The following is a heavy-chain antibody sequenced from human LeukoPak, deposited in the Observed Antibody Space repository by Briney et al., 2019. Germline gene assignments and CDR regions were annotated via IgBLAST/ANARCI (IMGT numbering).Heavy chain of an antibody. CDR1: GGSITRSTDY. Sequence: SETLSLTCTVSGGSITRSTDYWGWIRQPPGKGLEWIGSINYSGITYYNPSLKSRVTKSVDTSKNQFSLNLNSVTAADTAVYYCARHDRGGPDAFDIWGQGTMVTVFS. D-gene: IGHD3-16*01. V-gene: IGHV4-39*01. CDR2: INYSGIT. CDR3: ARHDRGGPDAFDI. J-gene: IGHJ3*02.